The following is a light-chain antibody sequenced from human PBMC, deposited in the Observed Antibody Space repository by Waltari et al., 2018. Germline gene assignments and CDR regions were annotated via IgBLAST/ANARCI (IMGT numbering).Light chain of an antibody. J-gene: IGKJ1*01. Sequence: EVVMTQSPATLSVSQGERATLSCRASQSISINMVWYQQRPGQAPRLLIYEASMRAPDIPARFSGSGSGTEFTLTISSVQSEDAAVYYCQQFNDWPRTFGQGTKVEIK. CDR3: QQFNDWPRT. CDR1: QSISIN. V-gene: IGKV3-15*01. CDR2: EAS.